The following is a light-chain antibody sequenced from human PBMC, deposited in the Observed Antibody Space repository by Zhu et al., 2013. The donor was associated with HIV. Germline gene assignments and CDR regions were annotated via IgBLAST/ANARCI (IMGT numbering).Light chain of an antibody. CDR3: QQYDNWPAGT. Sequence: EIVMTQSPATLSVSPEERATLSCRASQSVASDLAWYQQKPGQPPRLLIYGASTRATSIPARFGGSGSGTEFTLTISSLQSEDFAVYYCQQYDNWPAGTFGRGTKLEIK. CDR2: GAS. J-gene: IGKJ2*02. V-gene: IGKV3-15*01. CDR1: QSVASD.